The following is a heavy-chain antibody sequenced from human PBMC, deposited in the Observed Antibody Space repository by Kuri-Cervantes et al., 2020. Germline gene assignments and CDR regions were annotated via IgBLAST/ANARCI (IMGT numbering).Heavy chain of an antibody. Sequence: GSLRLSCAVYGGSFSGYYWSWIRQPPGKGLEWIGEINHSGCTNYNPSLKSRVTISVDTSRNQFSLKLSSVTAADTAVYYCAIWSGHCGGDCPRGAFDIWGQGTMVTVSS. CDR1: GGSFSGYY. J-gene: IGHJ3*02. D-gene: IGHD2-21*02. CDR2: INHSGCT. CDR3: AIWSGHCGGDCPRGAFDI. V-gene: IGHV4-34*01.